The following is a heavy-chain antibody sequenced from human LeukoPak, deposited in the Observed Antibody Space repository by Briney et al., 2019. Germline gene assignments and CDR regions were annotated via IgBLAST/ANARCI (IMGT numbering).Heavy chain of an antibody. J-gene: IGHJ6*02. V-gene: IGHV4-38-2*02. CDR3: ARDDSIEDGMDV. CDR2: ISHSEST. D-gene: IGHD1-26*01. Sequence: PSESLSLTCTVSDYSISSGYYWGSILQPPGWGLEWIVSISHSESTYHNPSLASRVTIALDTTTNRFSMKIGSVPAARTSVTYCARDDSIEDGMDVWGQGTTVTVSS. CDR1: DYSISSGYY.